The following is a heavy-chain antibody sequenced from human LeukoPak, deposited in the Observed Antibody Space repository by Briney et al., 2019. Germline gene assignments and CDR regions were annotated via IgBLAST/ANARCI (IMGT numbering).Heavy chain of an antibody. J-gene: IGHJ4*02. D-gene: IGHD1-14*01. CDR2: FYYSGTT. CDR3: ARRTIRSCHFDY. V-gene: IGHV4-39*01. Sequence: PSETLSLTCTVSGGSISSGGYYWGWIRQPPGRGLEWIGSFYYSGTTYYNPSLKSRVTISVDTSKNQFSLKLSSVTAADTAVYYCARRTIRSCHFDYWGQGTLVTVSS. CDR1: GGSISSGGYY.